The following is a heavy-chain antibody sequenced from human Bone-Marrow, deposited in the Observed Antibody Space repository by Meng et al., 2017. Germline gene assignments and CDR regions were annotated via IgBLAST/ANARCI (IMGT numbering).Heavy chain of an antibody. V-gene: IGHV1-2*06. CDR3: ARGYYDSSGYYQFDY. J-gene: IGHJ4*01. CDR2: INPNSGGT. D-gene: IGHD3-22*01. Sequence: ASVKVSCKASGYTFTGYYMHWVRQAPGQGLEWMGRINPNSGGTNYAQKFQGRVTMTRDTSISTAYMELSRLRSDDTAVYYCARGYYDSSGYYQFDYWGQGNRVT. CDR1: GYTFTGYY.